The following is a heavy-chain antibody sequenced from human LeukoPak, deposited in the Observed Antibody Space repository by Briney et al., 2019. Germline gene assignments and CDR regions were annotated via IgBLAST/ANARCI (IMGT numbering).Heavy chain of an antibody. D-gene: IGHD3-10*01. CDR3: ARGLYYGSGSYPYYFDY. Sequence: SETLSLTCTVSGGSISSSSYYWGWIRQPPGKGLEWIGSIYYTGSTYYNPSLKSRVTISVDTSKNQFSLKLSSVTAADTAVYYCARGLYYGSGSYPYYFDYWGQGTLVTVSS. V-gene: IGHV4-39*01. CDR1: GGSISSSSYY. CDR2: IYYTGST. J-gene: IGHJ4*02.